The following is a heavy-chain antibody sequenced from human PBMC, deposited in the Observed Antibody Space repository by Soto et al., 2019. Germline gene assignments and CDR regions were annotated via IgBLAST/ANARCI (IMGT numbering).Heavy chain of an antibody. CDR3: ARAPKVSGSSQTRPDF. D-gene: IGHD6-6*01. CDR2: ISQSGHT. CDR1: SGSFSGYY. Sequence: QVQLHQWGAGLLKPSETLSLACSIYSGSFSGYYWSWIRQPPGKGLEWIGEISQSGHTNYSPSPKIPASISIDTSKKQFSLNLASVSATDTAVYYCARAPKVSGSSQTRPDFWGQGTLVTVSS. J-gene: IGHJ4*02. V-gene: IGHV4-34*01.